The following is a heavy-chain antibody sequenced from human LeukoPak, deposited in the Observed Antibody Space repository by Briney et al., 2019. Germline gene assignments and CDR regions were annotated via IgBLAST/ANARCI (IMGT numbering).Heavy chain of an antibody. J-gene: IGHJ4*02. Sequence: GGSLRLSCAASGFTFSSYEMNWVRQAPGKGLEGVSYISSSGRTIYYADSVKGRFTISRDNAHNSLYLQMNSLRADDPAVYYCARTGPTSRERDILPGPPEGYWGQGTLVTVSS. D-gene: IGHD3-9*01. V-gene: IGHV3-48*03. CDR2: ISSSGRTI. CDR3: ARTGPTSRERDILPGPPEGY. CDR1: GFTFSSYE.